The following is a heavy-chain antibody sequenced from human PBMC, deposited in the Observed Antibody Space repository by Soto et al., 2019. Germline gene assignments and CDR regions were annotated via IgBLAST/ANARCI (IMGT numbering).Heavy chain of an antibody. CDR1: GVSIVYYY. CDR2: IYYSGST. Sequence: SETLSLTCSVSGVSIVYYYWNWIRKPPGKGLEWLGYIYYSGSTTYNPSLKSRITISVDTSKNQFSLRLTSVTAADTAVYYCATDEYFGSEIYFYYYGMDVWGPGTTVTVSS. D-gene: IGHD3-10*01. CDR3: ATDEYFGSEIYFYYYGMDV. J-gene: IGHJ6*02. V-gene: IGHV4-59*12.